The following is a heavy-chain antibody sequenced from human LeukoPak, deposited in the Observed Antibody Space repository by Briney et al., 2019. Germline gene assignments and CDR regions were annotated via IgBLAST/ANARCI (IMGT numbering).Heavy chain of an antibody. J-gene: IGHJ4*02. CDR1: GFTFSTYA. D-gene: IGHD6-13*01. CDR3: ARDCSDSDTWYAGSH. V-gene: IGHV3-23*01. CDR2: ISGSGGAT. Sequence: GGSLRLSCAASGFTFSTYAMSWVRQVPGKGLEWVSGISGSGGATDYADSVKGRFTISRDNSKNTLYVQMNSLGAEDTAIYYCARDCSDSDTWYAGSHWGQGTLVTVSS.